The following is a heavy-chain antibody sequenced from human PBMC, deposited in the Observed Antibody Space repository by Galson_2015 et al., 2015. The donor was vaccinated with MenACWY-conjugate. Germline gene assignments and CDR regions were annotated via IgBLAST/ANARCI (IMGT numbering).Heavy chain of an antibody. CDR3: AKSRGASFYFDS. V-gene: IGHV3-74*01. D-gene: IGHD1-26*01. CDR1: GFIFNTYW. J-gene: IGHJ4*02. CDR2: INPGGSST. Sequence: SLRLSCAASGFIFNTYWMHWVRQAPGKGLVWVPRINPGGSSTTYADSVKDRFTISRDNAKNTLYLQMNSPRPEDTAVFYCAKSRGASFYFDSWGQSTLVTVSS.